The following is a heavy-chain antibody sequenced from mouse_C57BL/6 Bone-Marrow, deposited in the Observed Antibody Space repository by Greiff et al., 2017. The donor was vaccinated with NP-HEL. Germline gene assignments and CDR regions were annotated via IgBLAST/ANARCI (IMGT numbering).Heavy chain of an antibody. J-gene: IGHJ1*03. CDR1: GYAFSSSW. CDR2: IYPGDGDT. Sequence: QVHVKQSGPELVKPGASVKISCKASGYAFSSSWMNWVKQRPGKGLEWIGRIYPGDGDTNYNGKFKGKATLTADKSSSTAYMQLSSLTSEDSAVYFYVVYYYGSSYWYFDVWGTGTTVTVSS. D-gene: IGHD1-1*01. V-gene: IGHV1-82*01. CDR3: VVYYYGSSYWYFDV.